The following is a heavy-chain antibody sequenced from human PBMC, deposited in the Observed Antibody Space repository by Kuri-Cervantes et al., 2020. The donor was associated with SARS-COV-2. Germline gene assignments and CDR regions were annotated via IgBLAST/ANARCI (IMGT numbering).Heavy chain of an antibody. Sequence: SETLSLTCTVSDGSISNYYWSWIRQPPGKGLEWIGYIYHSGSTNYNPSLNSRVTISIDTSKNQFALRLSTVTAADTAVYYCARAVSRLVHPPGTFDFWGQGTLVTVSS. J-gene: IGHJ4*02. CDR2: IYHSGST. CDR3: ARAVSRLVHPPGTFDF. D-gene: IGHD6-19*01. CDR1: DGSISNYY. V-gene: IGHV4-59*01.